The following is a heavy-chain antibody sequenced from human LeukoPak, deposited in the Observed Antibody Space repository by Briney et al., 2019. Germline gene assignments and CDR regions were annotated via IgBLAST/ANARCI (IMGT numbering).Heavy chain of an antibody. V-gene: IGHV1-69*13. CDR2: IIPIFGTA. J-gene: IGHJ4*02. CDR1: GGTFSSYA. D-gene: IGHD3-10*01. CDR3: ARDPRFGELLGY. Sequence: SVKVSCTASGGTFSSYAISWVRQAPGQGLEWMGGIIPIFGTANYAQKFQGRVTITADESTSTAYMELSSLRSEDTAVYYCARDPRFGELLGYWGQGTLVTVSS.